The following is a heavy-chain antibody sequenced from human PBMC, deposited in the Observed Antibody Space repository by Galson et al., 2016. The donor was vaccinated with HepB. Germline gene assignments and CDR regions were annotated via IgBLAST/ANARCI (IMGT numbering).Heavy chain of an antibody. CDR3: ARVLGGYDFYP. CDR2: INAYNGNT. J-gene: IGHJ5*02. Sequence: SVKVSCKASGFTFTAYDISWVRQAPGQGLEWMGWINAYNGNTNYAQSFQGRVTMTTDTSTGTAYMEPWNLRSDDTALYYCARVLGGYDFYPWGQGTLVTVSS. V-gene: IGHV1-18*01. CDR1: GFTFTAYD. D-gene: IGHD5-12*01.